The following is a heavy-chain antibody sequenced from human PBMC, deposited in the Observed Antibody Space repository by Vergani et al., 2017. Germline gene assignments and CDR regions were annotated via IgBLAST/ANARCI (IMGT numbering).Heavy chain of an antibody. D-gene: IGHD2-21*02. Sequence: QVQLVQSGAEVKKPGASVKVSCKASGYTFTSYDIHWVRQATGQGLEWMGWMNPNSGNTGYAQKFQGRVTMTRDTSRSTVYMEQSSLRSDDTAVYYCERDRKVVVSVPEKYDDDRVVWGKGP. V-gene: IGHV1-8*01. J-gene: IGHJ6*03. CDR1: GYTFTSYD. CDR2: MNPNSGNT. CDR3: ERDRKVVVSVPEKYDDDRVV.